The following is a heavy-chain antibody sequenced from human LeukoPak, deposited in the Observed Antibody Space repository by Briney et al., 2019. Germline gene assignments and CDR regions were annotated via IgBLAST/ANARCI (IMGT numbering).Heavy chain of an antibody. J-gene: IGHJ4*02. CDR3: AREYCSGGSCYQGFDY. Sequence: ASVKVSCKASGYTFTSYYIHWVRQAPGQGLEWMGWINPSSGDPNYAHKFQGRVTMTRDTSITTAYMELSSLKSDDTALYYCAREYCSGGSCYQGFDYWGQGTLVTVSS. D-gene: IGHD2-15*01. CDR1: GYTFTSYY. CDR2: INPSSGDP. V-gene: IGHV1-2*02.